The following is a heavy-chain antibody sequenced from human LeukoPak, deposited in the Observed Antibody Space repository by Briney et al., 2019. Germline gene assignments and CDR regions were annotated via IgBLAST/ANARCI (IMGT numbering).Heavy chain of an antibody. V-gene: IGHV4-59*11. CDR1: GGSISRHF. D-gene: IGHD3-22*01. CDR2: IHYSGRT. J-gene: IGHJ3*02. Sequence: PSETLSLTCSVSGGSISRHFWSWIRQPPGKGLAWIAFIHYSGRTKYNPSLQSRVTISIDTSENNFSLKLTSVTAADTAVYYCARLLDNDSSGDPDTFDMWGQGTVVTVSS. CDR3: ARLLDNDSSGDPDTFDM.